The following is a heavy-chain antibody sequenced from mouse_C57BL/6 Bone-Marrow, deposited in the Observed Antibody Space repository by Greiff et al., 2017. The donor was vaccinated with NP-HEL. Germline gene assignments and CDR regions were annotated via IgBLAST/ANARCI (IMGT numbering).Heavy chain of an antibody. CDR2: IDPSDSYT. Sequence: QVQLQQPGAELVMPGASVKLSCKASGYTFTSYWMHWVKQRPGQGLEWIGEIDPSDSYTNYNQKFKGKSTLTVDKSSSTAYMQLSSLTSEISAVYYCARGEDYGGQGTTLTVSS. CDR1: GYTFTSYW. CDR3: ARGEDY. J-gene: IGHJ2*01. V-gene: IGHV1-69*01.